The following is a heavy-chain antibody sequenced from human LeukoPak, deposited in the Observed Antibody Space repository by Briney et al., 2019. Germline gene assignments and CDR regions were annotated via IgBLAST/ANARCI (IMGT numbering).Heavy chain of an antibody. Sequence: SETLSLTCTLSGYSITSGFYWAWIRQTPGKGLEWIGSIHHSGSTYYNPSLKSRVTISVDTSKNHFSLKLSSVTAADTAVYYCARDDSDYGYWGQGTLVTVSS. CDR1: GYSITSGFY. J-gene: IGHJ4*02. CDR2: IHHSGST. CDR3: ARDDSDYGY. V-gene: IGHV4-38-2*02. D-gene: IGHD4-17*01.